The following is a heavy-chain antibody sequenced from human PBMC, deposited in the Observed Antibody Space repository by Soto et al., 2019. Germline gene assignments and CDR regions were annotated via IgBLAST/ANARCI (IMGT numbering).Heavy chain of an antibody. J-gene: IGHJ4*02. CDR3: AKWSYLDY. D-gene: IGHD3-3*01. CDR2: ISGSDGKT. Sequence: SLRLSCTTSGFSFASFAMTWVRQAPGKGLEWVATISGSDGKTYYADSVKGRFSISRDTSRNTLYLQMNSLRADDTAIYYCAKWSYLDYWGQGTRVTVSS. V-gene: IGHV3-23*01. CDR1: GFSFASFA.